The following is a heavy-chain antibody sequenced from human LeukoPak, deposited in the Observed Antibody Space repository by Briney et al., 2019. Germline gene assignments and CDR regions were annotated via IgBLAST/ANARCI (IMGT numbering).Heavy chain of an antibody. D-gene: IGHD6-19*01. CDR3: ARDVWTGVAVSDY. CDR2: IKEDGSIQ. J-gene: IGHJ4*02. CDR1: GFTFSSYW. V-gene: IGHV3-7*01. Sequence: GGSLRLSCVASGFTFSSYWMTWVRRAPGKGLEWLANIKEDGSIQYYLDSVRGRFTISRDNAKTSVYLQLNSLRADDTAVYYCARDVWTGVAVSDYWGQGTLVTVSS.